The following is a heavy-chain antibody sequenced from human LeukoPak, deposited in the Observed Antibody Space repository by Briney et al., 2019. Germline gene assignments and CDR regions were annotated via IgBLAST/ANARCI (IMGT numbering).Heavy chain of an antibody. CDR1: GFTFSDYY. CDR2: ISGNGGST. D-gene: IGHD6-19*01. V-gene: IGHV3-11*04. CDR3: ARHYSSGWYGMDV. J-gene: IGHJ6*02. Sequence: GGSLRLSCAASGFTFSDYYMSWIRQAPGKGLEWVSYISGNGGSTHYADSVKGRFIISRDNAKNSLYLLMYSLRAEDTAVYYCARHYSSGWYGMDVWGQGTTVTVSS.